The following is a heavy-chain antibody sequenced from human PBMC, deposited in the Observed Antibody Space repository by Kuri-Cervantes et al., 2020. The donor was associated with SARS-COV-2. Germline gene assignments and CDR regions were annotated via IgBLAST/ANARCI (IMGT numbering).Heavy chain of an antibody. Sequence: AAVKVSCKASVYTFTSYGISWVRQAPGQGLEWMGWISAYNGNTNYAQKLQGRVTITTDTSTSTDYMEMRSLRSEDTAVYYCARDHMQLKGMDVWGQGTTVTVSS. J-gene: IGHJ6*02. D-gene: IGHD6-13*01. CDR2: ISAYNGNT. CDR3: ARDHMQLKGMDV. V-gene: IGHV1-18*04. CDR1: VYTFTSYG.